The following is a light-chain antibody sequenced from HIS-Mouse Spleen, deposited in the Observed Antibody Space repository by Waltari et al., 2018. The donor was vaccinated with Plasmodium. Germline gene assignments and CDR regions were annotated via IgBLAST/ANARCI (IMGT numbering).Light chain of an antibody. CDR1: ALPKQS. CDR2: KDS. J-gene: IGLJ2*01. V-gene: IGLV3-25*03. CDR3: QSADSSGTYQV. Sequence: SSELTQPPSVSVSPGQTARITCSGDALPKQSAYWYQQTPGQAPVLVIYKDSERPSGLPERFSGSSSGTTVTLTISGVQAEDEADYYCQSADSSGTYQVFGGGTKLTVL.